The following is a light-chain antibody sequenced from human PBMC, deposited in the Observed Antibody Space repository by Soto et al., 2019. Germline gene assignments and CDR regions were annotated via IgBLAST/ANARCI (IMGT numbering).Light chain of an antibody. Sequence: EIVLTQSPGTLSLSPGERATFSCRASQSFSSSYLAWYQQKPGQAPRLLIYGASSRATGIPDRFSGSGSGTDFTLTISRLEPEDFAVYYCQQYGSSLFTFGPGTKVDIK. V-gene: IGKV3-20*01. J-gene: IGKJ3*01. CDR1: QSFSSSY. CDR2: GAS. CDR3: QQYGSSLFT.